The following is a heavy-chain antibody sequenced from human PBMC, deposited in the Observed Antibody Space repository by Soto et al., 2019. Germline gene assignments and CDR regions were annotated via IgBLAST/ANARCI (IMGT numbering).Heavy chain of an antibody. CDR3: ARRYGYAFDI. Sequence: SETLSLTCTVSGDSISSIRWWTWVRQPPGESLEWIGEVFHSGIANYNPSLQSRVTILVDKSKNQFSLNLRSVTAADTAVYYCARRYGYAFDIWGQGTMVTVSS. V-gene: IGHV4-4*02. CDR1: GDSISSIRW. J-gene: IGHJ3*02. CDR2: VFHSGIA. D-gene: IGHD5-18*01.